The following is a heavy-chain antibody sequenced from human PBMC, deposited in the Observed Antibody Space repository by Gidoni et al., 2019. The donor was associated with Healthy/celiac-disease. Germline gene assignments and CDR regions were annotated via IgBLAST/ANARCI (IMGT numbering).Heavy chain of an antibody. D-gene: IGHD6-13*01. V-gene: IGHV3-30*18. CDR2: ISYDGSNK. CDR3: AKAPKQQLVTIDY. J-gene: IGHJ4*02. Sequence: QVQLVESGGGVVQPGRSLRLSCAASGFTFSSYGMHWVRQAPGKGLEWVAVISYDGSNKYYADSVKGRFTISRDNSKNTLYLQMNSLRAEDTAVYYCAKAPKQQLVTIDYWGQGTLVTVSS. CDR1: GFTFSSYG.